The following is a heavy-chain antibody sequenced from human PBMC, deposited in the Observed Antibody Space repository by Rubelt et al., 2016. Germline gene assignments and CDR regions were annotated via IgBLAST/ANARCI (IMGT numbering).Heavy chain of an antibody. D-gene: IGHD1-7*01. CDR3: AGVKEDAGTTGWFDP. J-gene: IGHJ5*02. Sequence: QVQLVESGGGVVQPGRSLRLSCAASEFIFSGYGMHWVRQAPGKGLEWVAVIWFDGSKKYYADSVKGRFTISRDNSKNTRYLQMNSLSAQDTAVYYCAGVKEDAGTTGWFDPWGQGTLVTVSS. V-gene: IGHV3-33*01. CDR1: EFIFSGYG. CDR2: IWFDGSKK.